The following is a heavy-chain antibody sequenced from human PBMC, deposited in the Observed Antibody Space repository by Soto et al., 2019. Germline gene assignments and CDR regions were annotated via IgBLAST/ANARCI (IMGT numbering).Heavy chain of an antibody. J-gene: IGHJ4*02. V-gene: IGHV3-53*01. D-gene: IGHD6-19*01. CDR1: GFTVSINY. CDR2: IYSGGST. Sequence: GGSLRLSCAASGFTVSINYMSWVRQAPGKGLEWVSVIYSGGSTYYADSVKGRFTISRDNSKNTLYLQMSSLRAEDTAVYYCARSGPLIAVAGTGTFDYWGQGTLVTVSS. CDR3: ARSGPLIAVAGTGTFDY.